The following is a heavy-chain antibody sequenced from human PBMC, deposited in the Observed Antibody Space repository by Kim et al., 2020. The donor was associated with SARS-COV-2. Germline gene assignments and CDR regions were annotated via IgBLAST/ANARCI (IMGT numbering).Heavy chain of an antibody. CDR2: IIPIFGTA. D-gene: IGHD3-10*01. Sequence: SVKVSCKASGGTFSSYAISWVRQAPGQGLEWMGGIIPIFGTANYAQKFQGRVTITADESTSTAYMELSSLRSEDTAVYYCARANSMVRGDFDPWGQGTLVTVSS. V-gene: IGHV1-69*13. J-gene: IGHJ5*02. CDR1: GGTFSSYA. CDR3: ARANSMVRGDFDP.